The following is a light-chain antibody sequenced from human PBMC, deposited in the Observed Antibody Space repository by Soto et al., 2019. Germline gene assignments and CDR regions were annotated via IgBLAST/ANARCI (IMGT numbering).Light chain of an antibody. CDR2: EVR. J-gene: IGLJ3*02. CDR1: SSDVGAYKY. CDR3: SSYTSSSTLV. V-gene: IGLV2-14*01. Sequence: QSALTQPASVSGSPGQSITISCTGTSSDVGAYKYVSWYQVYPGKAPKLIIYEVRSRPSVVSDRFSGSKSGNTASLTISGLQAEDEANYYCSSYTSSSTLVFGGGTKLTVL.